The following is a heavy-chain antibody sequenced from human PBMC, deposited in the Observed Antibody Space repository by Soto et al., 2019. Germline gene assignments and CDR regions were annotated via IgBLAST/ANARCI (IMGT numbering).Heavy chain of an antibody. CDR1: GGPITSSSYY. Sequence: SETLSLTCTVCGGPITSSSYYLGWIRQPPGKGLEWIGGIYYSGRSYYTPSLKSRVTMSVETSKNQFSLTLNAVTAADAAVYYCARQRTTVVTQAYFDHWGQGTLVTVSS. CDR2: IYYSGRS. J-gene: IGHJ4*02. V-gene: IGHV4-39*01. D-gene: IGHD4-17*01. CDR3: ARQRTTVVTQAYFDH.